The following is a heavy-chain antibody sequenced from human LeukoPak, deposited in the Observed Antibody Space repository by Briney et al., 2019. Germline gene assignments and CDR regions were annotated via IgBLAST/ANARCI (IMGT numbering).Heavy chain of an antibody. D-gene: IGHD4-17*01. V-gene: IGHV3-48*01. CDR3: ARGTTVTSSLGGY. CDR1: GFTFSSYS. CDR2: ISSSSSTI. Sequence: PGGSLRLSCAASGFTFSSYSMNWVRQAPGKGLEWVSYISSSSSTIYYADSVKGRFTISRDNAKNSLCLQMNSLRAEDTAVYYCARGTTVTSSLGGYWGQGTLVTVSS. J-gene: IGHJ4*02.